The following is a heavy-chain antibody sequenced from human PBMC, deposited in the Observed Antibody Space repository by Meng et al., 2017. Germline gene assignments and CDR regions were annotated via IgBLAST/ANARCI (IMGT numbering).Heavy chain of an antibody. V-gene: IGHV3-15*01. CDR1: GFTFSNAW. Sequence: GESLKISCAASGFTFSNAWMSWVRQAPGKGLEWVGRIKSKTDGGTTDYAAPVKGRFTISRDDSKNTLYLQMNSLKTEDTAMYYCTTFVDTAMVYDFDYWGQGTLVTVSS. J-gene: IGHJ4*02. CDR3: TTFVDTAMVYDFDY. D-gene: IGHD5-18*01. CDR2: IKSKTDGGTT.